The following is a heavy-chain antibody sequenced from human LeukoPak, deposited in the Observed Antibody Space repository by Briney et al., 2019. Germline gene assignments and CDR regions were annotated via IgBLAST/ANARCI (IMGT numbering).Heavy chain of an antibody. J-gene: IGHJ4*02. Sequence: GGSLRLSCAASGFTFSNAWMSWVRQAPGKGLEWVGRIKRKSDGGTTDYAAPVEGRFTISRDDSKNMLYVQMNSLKTEDTAVYYCTTEYSYSNYVNFDYWGQGTLVTVSS. V-gene: IGHV3-15*01. CDR2: IKRKSDGGTT. CDR3: TTEYSYSNYVNFDY. D-gene: IGHD4-11*01. CDR1: GFTFSNAW.